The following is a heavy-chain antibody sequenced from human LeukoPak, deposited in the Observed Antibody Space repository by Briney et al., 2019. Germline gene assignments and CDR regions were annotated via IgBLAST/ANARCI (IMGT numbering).Heavy chain of an antibody. CDR1: GFTFSSNG. D-gene: IGHD6-25*01. J-gene: IGHJ4*02. V-gene: IGHV3-30*18. CDR2: ISYDGSNK. CDR3: AKGGYTVYYFDY. Sequence: GRSLRLSCAASGFTFSSNGMHWVRQAPGKGLEWVAVISYDGSNKYYADSVKDRFTISRDNSKNTLYLQMNSLRAEDTAVYYCAKGGYTVYYFDYWGQGTLVTVSS.